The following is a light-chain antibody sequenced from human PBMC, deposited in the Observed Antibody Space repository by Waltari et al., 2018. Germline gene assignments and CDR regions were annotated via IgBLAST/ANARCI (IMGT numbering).Light chain of an antibody. CDR2: SAS. J-gene: IGKJ4*01. V-gene: IGKV1-12*01. CDR3: QQAHRWPLA. CDR1: QGLSGC. Sequence: DIQMTQSPSSVSASVGDSVTITCRASQGLSGCLAWYQQKPGKAPKLLINSASTLQSGVPSRFSGSGSGTEYTLPISSLLPEDFATYFCQQAHRWPLAFVGGTEV.